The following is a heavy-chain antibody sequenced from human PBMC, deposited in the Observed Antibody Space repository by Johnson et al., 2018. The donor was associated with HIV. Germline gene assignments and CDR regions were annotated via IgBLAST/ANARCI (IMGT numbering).Heavy chain of an antibody. D-gene: IGHD4-23*01. Sequence: VHLVESGGGLIQPGRSLRLSCAASGFSFDDYAMYWVRQAPGKGLEWVAGINWNGGSTGYADSVKGRFTISRDNAKNSLYLQMSSLRAEDTTIYYCARALRWPNAFDIWGQGTLVTVSS. CDR3: ARALRWPNAFDI. CDR1: GFSFDDYA. J-gene: IGHJ3*02. CDR2: INWNGGST. V-gene: IGHV3-9*01.